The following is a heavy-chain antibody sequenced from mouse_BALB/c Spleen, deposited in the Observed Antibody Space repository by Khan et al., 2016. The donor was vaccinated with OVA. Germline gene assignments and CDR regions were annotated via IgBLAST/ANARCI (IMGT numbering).Heavy chain of an antibody. CDR1: GFTFSAYG. J-gene: IGHJ3*01. V-gene: IGHV5-6*01. D-gene: IGHD4-1*01. CDR3: ASHLTGSFAY. Sequence: EVELVESGGDLVKPGGSLRLSCAASGFTFSAYGMAWVRQAPDKRLEWVATINSDGGYTYYPDTVKGRFTISRNNAENTLSLQMSSLKSEDTAIYYCASHLTGSFAYWGQGTLVTVSA. CDR2: INSDGGYT.